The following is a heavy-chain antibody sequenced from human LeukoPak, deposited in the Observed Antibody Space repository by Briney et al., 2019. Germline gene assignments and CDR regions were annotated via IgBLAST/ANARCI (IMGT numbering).Heavy chain of an antibody. D-gene: IGHD1-1*01. CDR1: GFTFNNYW. CDR2: INNDGSSA. Sequence: PGESLRLSCAASGFTFNNYWIHWVRQVPGKGLVWVSRINNDGSSASYVDSVKGRFTISRDNTKNTLFLQMNSLRAEDTAVYYCARRGTGHGMDVWGQGTTVIVSS. J-gene: IGHJ6*02. V-gene: IGHV3-74*01. CDR3: ARRGTGHGMDV.